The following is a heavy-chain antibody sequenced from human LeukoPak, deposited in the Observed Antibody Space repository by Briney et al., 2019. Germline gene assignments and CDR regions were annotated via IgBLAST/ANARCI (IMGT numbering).Heavy chain of an antibody. J-gene: IGHJ5*02. CDR2: IYPGDSDI. CDR1: GYRFTSYW. Sequence: GESLQISCKGSGYRFTSYWIGWVRQMPGKGLECIGIIYPGDSDIRYSPSFQGQVTISADKSISTAYLQWSSLKASDTAMYYCARQEYCSGGSCYTWFDPWGQGTLVTVSS. V-gene: IGHV5-51*01. CDR3: ARQEYCSGGSCYTWFDP. D-gene: IGHD2-15*01.